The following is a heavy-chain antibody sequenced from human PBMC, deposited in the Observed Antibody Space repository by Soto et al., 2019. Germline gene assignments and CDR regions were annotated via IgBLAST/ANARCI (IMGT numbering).Heavy chain of an antibody. CDR1: GYTFTGYY. J-gene: IGHJ4*02. CDR2: INPNSGGT. D-gene: IGHD3-22*01. Sequence: QVQLVQSGAEVKKPGASVKVSCKASGYTFTGYYMHWVRQAPGQGLEWMGWINPNSGGTNYAQKFQGRVTMTRDTSISTAYMELSRLRSDDTAVYYCARERSGGDYYDSSGYYFDYWGQGTLVTVSS. CDR3: ARERSGGDYYDSSGYYFDY. V-gene: IGHV1-2*02.